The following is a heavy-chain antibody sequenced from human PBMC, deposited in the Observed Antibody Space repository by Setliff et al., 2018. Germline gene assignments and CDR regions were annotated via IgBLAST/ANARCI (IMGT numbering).Heavy chain of an antibody. CDR3: AKDQGTGYCSGGSCYLFEH. V-gene: IGHV3-33*03. J-gene: IGHJ4*02. D-gene: IGHD2-15*01. Sequence: PGGSLRLSCAASGFTFRNYGMHWVRQAPGKGPEWVAVIWFDGGNEFYADSVRSRFTISRDNSKNMLYLQMDSLRVEDTAVYYCAKDQGTGYCSGGSCYLFEHWGQGVQVTVSS. CDR1: GFTFRNYG. CDR2: IWFDGGNE.